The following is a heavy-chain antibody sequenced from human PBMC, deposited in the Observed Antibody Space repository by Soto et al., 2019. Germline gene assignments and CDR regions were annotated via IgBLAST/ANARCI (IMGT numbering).Heavy chain of an antibody. Sequence: SETLSLTCTVSGDSLSLYYWSWIRLSPGKGLEWIGYIYSTGSSNQNPSLRDRVAVSADASKNQFYLTLTSMTAADTAVYYCARGERKVNWRPYFDTWGQGIQVTVSS. D-gene: IGHD1-26*01. CDR3: ARGERKVNWRPYFDT. J-gene: IGHJ5*02. V-gene: IGHV4-59*01. CDR1: GDSLSLYY. CDR2: IYSTGSS.